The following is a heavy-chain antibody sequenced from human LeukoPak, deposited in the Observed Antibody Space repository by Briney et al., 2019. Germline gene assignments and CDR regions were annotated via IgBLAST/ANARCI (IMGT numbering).Heavy chain of an antibody. D-gene: IGHD3-9*01. CDR1: GFTFSSYA. Sequence: PGGSLRLSCAASGFTFSSYAMHWVRQAPGKGLEWVAVISYDGSNKYYADSVKGRFTISRDNSKNTLYLQMNSLRAEDTAVYYCAREGRTYYDILTGADFDYWGQGTLVTVSS. J-gene: IGHJ4*02. CDR2: ISYDGSNK. CDR3: AREGRTYYDILTGADFDY. V-gene: IGHV3-30*04.